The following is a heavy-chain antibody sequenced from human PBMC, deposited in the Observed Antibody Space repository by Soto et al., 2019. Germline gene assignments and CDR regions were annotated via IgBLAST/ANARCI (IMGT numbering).Heavy chain of an antibody. Sequence: QVQLVQSGAEVKKPGSSVKVSCKASGGTFSSYAISWVRQAPGQGLEWMGGIIPIFGTANYAQKFQGRVTIIADESTSTAYMELSSLRSEDTAVYYCARTNKAYYYDSSGYLGYFQHWGQGTLVTVSS. V-gene: IGHV1-69*01. CDR1: GGTFSSYA. D-gene: IGHD3-22*01. CDR2: IIPIFGTA. CDR3: ARTNKAYYYDSSGYLGYFQH. J-gene: IGHJ1*01.